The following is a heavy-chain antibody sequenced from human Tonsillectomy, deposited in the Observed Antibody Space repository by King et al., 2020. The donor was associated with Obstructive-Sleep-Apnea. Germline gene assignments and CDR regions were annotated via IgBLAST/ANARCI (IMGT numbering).Heavy chain of an antibody. D-gene: IGHD6-19*01. CDR3: ARDPVVVPGTDFDY. CDR1: VVSISSSSYY. J-gene: IGHJ4*02. V-gene: IGHV4-39*07. CDR2: INIVGKT. Sequence: QLQESGPGLVKPSETLSLTRTVSVVSISSSSYYWGLIRQPPGKGLDWMGGINIVGKTYYNPSLKSRVTISVDTSKNQFSPKLTSVTAADTAVYYCARDPVVVPGTDFDYWGQGTLVTVSS.